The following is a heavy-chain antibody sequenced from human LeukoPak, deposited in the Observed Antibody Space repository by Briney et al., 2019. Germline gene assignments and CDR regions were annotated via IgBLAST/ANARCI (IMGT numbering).Heavy chain of an antibody. V-gene: IGHV4-39*07. CDR3: ARGPDTAMATAILYYYYYMDV. CDR2: IFYSGST. Sequence: SETLSLTCTVSSGSISTSNYYWGWVRQPPGKALEWIGNIFYSGSTYYSPSLKSRVTISLDTSKNQFSLKLSSVTAADTAVYYCARGPDTAMATAILYYYYYMDVWGKGTTVTVSS. J-gene: IGHJ6*03. D-gene: IGHD5-18*01. CDR1: SGSISTSNYY.